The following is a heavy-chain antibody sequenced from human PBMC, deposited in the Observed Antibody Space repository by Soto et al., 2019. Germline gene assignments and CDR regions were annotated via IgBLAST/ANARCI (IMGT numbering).Heavy chain of an antibody. CDR3: ARDRAAETLGECDP. CDR2: IIPIFGTA. D-gene: IGHD6-13*01. V-gene: IGHV1-69*13. CDR1: GGTFSSYA. J-gene: IGHJ5*02. Sequence: GASVKVSCKASGGTFSSYAISWVRQAPGQGLEWMGGIIPIFGTANYAQKFQGRVTITADESTSTAYMELSSLRSEDTAVYYCARDRAAETLGECDPWGQGTLVTVSS.